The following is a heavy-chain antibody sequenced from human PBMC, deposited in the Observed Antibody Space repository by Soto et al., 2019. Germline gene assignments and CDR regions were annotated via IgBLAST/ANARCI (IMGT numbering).Heavy chain of an antibody. V-gene: IGHV1-24*01. CDR1: GYTLTELS. D-gene: IGHD1-26*01. Sequence: ASVKVSCKVSGYTLTELSMHWVRQAPGKGLEWMGGFDPEDGETIYAQKFQGRVTMTEDTSTDTAYIELSSLRSEDTAVYYCATEIKGYSGGRYYYYYGMDVWGQGTTVTVSS. J-gene: IGHJ6*02. CDR2: FDPEDGET. CDR3: ATEIKGYSGGRYYYYYGMDV.